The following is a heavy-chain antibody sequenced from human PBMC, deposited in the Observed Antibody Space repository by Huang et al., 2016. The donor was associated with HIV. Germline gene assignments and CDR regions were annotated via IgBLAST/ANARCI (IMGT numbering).Heavy chain of an antibody. Sequence: QVQLQESGQGLVKPSDTLSLTCIASGDSVDSSYSYWGWVRQPPGKGLEWMGSIYFNGNTYYNKSRKIRTTTSGDTSKNHFSLNLKTVTAADTAVYYCSRGPSTPATELWGQGTMVTVSS. J-gene: IGHJ3*01. CDR1: GDSVDSSYSY. CDR3: SRGPSTPATEL. CDR2: IYFNGNT. D-gene: IGHD1-1*01. V-gene: IGHV4-39*02.